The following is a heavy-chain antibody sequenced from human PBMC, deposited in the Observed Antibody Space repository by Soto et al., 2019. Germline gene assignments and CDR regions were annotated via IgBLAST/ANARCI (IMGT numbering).Heavy chain of an antibody. Sequence: PGGSLRLSCAASGFTFSIYAMHWVRQAPGKGLEWVAVISYDGARKAYANSVKGRFTISRDTSKNTLYLQMNSLRVEDTVAYYCSRGYLEDTAVVIGARPGEYGMDVWGRGTTVTVSS. D-gene: IGHD2-15*01. CDR1: GFTFSIYA. J-gene: IGHJ6*02. V-gene: IGHV3-30-3*01. CDR2: ISYDGARK. CDR3: SRGYLEDTAVVIGARPGEYGMDV.